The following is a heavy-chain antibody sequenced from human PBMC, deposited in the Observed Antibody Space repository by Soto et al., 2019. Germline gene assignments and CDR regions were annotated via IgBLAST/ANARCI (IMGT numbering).Heavy chain of an antibody. J-gene: IGHJ6*02. CDR3: ARELVVVVAATPYYYGMDV. CDR2: ISSSGSTI. D-gene: IGHD2-15*01. CDR1: GFTFSSYE. Sequence: LRLSCAASGFTFSSYEMNWVRQAPGKGLEWVSYISSSGSTIYYADSVKGRFTISRDNAKNSLYLQMNSLRAEDTAVYYCARELVVVVAATPYYYGMDVWGQGTTVTVS. V-gene: IGHV3-48*03.